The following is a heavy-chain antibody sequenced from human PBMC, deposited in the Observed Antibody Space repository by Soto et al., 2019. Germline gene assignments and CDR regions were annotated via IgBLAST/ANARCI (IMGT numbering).Heavy chain of an antibody. V-gene: IGHV3-23*01. CDR1: GFTFSTNA. CDR2: ISGSGAGT. Sequence: GGSLRLSCAASGFTFSTNAMSWVRQAPGKGLEWVSAISGSGAGTYYADSVKGRFTISRDNSKNTLFLQMYSLRAEDTAVYHCAKMEKSGYHYYGMDVWGQGTTVTVSS. J-gene: IGHJ6*02. D-gene: IGHD3-3*01. CDR3: AKMEKSGYHYYGMDV.